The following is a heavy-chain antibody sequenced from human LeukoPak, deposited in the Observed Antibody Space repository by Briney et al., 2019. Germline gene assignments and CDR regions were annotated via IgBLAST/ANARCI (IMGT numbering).Heavy chain of an antibody. CDR2: IYYGGTT. D-gene: IGHD3-22*01. CDR1: GGSISSYY. V-gene: IGHV4-59*01. CDR3: AKTADYHGSTAYYYPLRD. Sequence: SETLSLTCTVSGGSISSYYWSWIRQPPGKGLEWIGYIYYGGTTNYNPSLKSRVTISVDTSQNQFSLKLSSVTAADTAVYYCAKTADYHGSTAYYYPLRDWGRGTLVTVSS. J-gene: IGHJ4*02.